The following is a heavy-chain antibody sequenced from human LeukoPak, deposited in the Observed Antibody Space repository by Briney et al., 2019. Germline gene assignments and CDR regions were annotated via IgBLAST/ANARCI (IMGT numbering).Heavy chain of an antibody. J-gene: IGHJ6*02. CDR3: ARELDTAMVYYYYYGMDV. Sequence: GGSLRLSCAACGFTFRSYGMLWVRQAPGKGLEWVAVIWYDGSNKYYADSVKGRFTISRDNSKNTLYLQMNSLRAEDTAVYYCARELDTAMVYYYYYGMDVWGQGTTVTVSS. CDR2: IWYDGSNK. V-gene: IGHV3-33*01. D-gene: IGHD5-18*01. CDR1: GFTFRSYG.